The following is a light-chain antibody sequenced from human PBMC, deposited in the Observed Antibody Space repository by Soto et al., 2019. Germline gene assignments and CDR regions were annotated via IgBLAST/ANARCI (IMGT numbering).Light chain of an antibody. J-gene: IGLJ2*01. Sequence: QSVLTQPPSVSGAPGQRVTISCTGSSSNSGAGYDVHWYQQLPGTAPKLLIYDNSNRPSGVPDRFSGSKSGTSASLAITGLEAEDEADYSCQSYDSSLRRVFGGGTKLTAL. V-gene: IGLV1-40*01. CDR3: QSYDSSLRRV. CDR2: DNS. CDR1: SSNSGAGYD.